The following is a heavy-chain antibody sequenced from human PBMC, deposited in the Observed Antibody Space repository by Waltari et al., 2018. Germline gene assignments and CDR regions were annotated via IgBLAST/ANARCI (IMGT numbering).Heavy chain of an antibody. CDR1: GLTFSDAW. CDR3: TTDFAGV. Sequence: EVQLVESGGGLVKPGGSLRLSCAVSGLTFSDAWMSWVRQAPGKGLEWVGHIKSKSDGETTDYVAPVKGRFSISRDDSKNTLYLQMNSLKIEDTAVYYCTTDFAGVWGQGTLVTVSS. D-gene: IGHD3-10*01. J-gene: IGHJ4*02. V-gene: IGHV3-15*01. CDR2: IKSKSDGETT.